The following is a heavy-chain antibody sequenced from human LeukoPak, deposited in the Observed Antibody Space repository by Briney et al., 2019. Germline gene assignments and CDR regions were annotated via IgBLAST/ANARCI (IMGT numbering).Heavy chain of an antibody. CDR1: GGSISSSSYY. Sequence: SETLSLTCTVSGGSISSSSYYWGWIRPPPGQGLEWIGSIYYSGNTYYNPSLKSRVTVSVDTSKNQFSLKRNSVTAADTAVYSCARLPSSSWLNWFDPWGRGTLVTVSS. V-gene: IGHV4-39*01. D-gene: IGHD6-13*01. J-gene: IGHJ5*02. CDR3: ARLPSSSWLNWFDP. CDR2: IYYSGNT.